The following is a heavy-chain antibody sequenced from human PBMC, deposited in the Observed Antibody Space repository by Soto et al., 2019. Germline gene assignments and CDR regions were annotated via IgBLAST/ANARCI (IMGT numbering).Heavy chain of an antibody. Sequence: VQLVESGGGLVQPGGSLRLSCAASGFTFSSYEMNWVRQAPGKGLEWVSYISSSGSTIYYADSVKGRFTISRDNAKNSLYLQMNSLRAEDTAVYYCAREDSGGSSGPDYWGQGTLVTVSS. J-gene: IGHJ4*02. CDR3: AREDSGGSSGPDY. CDR2: ISSSGSTI. D-gene: IGHD1-26*01. CDR1: GFTFSSYE. V-gene: IGHV3-48*03.